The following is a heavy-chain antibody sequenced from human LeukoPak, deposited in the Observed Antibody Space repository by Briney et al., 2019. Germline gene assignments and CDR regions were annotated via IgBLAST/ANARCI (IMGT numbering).Heavy chain of an antibody. Sequence: AGGSLRLSCAASGFTVSSNYMSWVRQAPGKGLEWVSVIYSGGSTYYADSVKGRFTISRDNSKNTLYLQMNSLRAEDTAVYYCARSLITYYDFWTPGYWGQGTLVTVSS. CDR1: GFTVSSNY. CDR2: IYSGGST. D-gene: IGHD3-3*01. V-gene: IGHV3-53*05. J-gene: IGHJ4*02. CDR3: ARSLITYYDFWTPGY.